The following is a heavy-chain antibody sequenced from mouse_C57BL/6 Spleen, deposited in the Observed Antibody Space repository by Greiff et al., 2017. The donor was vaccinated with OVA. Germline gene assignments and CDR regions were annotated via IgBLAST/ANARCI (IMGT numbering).Heavy chain of an antibody. D-gene: IGHD2-5*01. Sequence: VKLMESGPGLVAPSQSLSITCTVSGFSLTSYAISWVRQPPGQGLEWLGVIWPGGGTNYNSARKSRLGISKYNSKSQVFLKMNSLQADDTARYYCARYDYSNFAYWGQGTLVTVSA. CDR3: ARYDYSNFAY. V-gene: IGHV2-9-1*01. CDR2: IWPGGGT. CDR1: GFSLTSYA. J-gene: IGHJ3*01.